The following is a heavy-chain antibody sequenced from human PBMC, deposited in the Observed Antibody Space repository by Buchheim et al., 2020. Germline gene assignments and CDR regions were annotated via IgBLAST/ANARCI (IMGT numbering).Heavy chain of an antibody. J-gene: IGHJ6*02. CDR1: GFTFSSYG. D-gene: IGHD1-26*01. CDR2: ISYDGNNK. Sequence: QVQLVESGGGVVQPGRSLRLSCAASGFTFSSYGMHWVRQAPGKGLEWVAVISYDGNNKNYADSVKGRFTISRDNSKTTLYLQMNSLRAEDTAVYYCAKDRGVGARYYYYGMDVWGQGTT. V-gene: IGHV3-30*18. CDR3: AKDRGVGARYYYYGMDV.